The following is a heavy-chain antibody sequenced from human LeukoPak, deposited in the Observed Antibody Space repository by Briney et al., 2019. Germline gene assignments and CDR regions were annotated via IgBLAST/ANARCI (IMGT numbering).Heavy chain of an antibody. J-gene: IGHJ5*02. D-gene: IGHD1-1*01. V-gene: IGHV3-53*01. Sequence: PGGSLRLSCAASGFTVSSNYMSWVRQAPGKGLEWVSVIYSGGSTYYADSVKGRFTISRDNSKNTLYLQMNSLRAEDTAVYYCARVAGGWKGWFDPWGQGNLVTVSP. CDR3: ARVAGGWKGWFDP. CDR2: IYSGGST. CDR1: GFTVSSNY.